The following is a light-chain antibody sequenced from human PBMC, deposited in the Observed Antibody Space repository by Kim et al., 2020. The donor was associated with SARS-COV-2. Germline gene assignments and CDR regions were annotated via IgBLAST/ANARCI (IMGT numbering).Light chain of an antibody. CDR1: QGISSA. CDR3: QQFNSYPIT. CDR2: DAS. V-gene: IGKV1-13*02. Sequence: AIQLTQSPSSLSASVGDRVTITCRASQGISSALAWYQQKPGKAPKLLIYDASSLESGVPSRFSGGGSGTDFTLTISSLQPEDFATYYCQQFNSYPITFGQGTRLEIK. J-gene: IGKJ5*01.